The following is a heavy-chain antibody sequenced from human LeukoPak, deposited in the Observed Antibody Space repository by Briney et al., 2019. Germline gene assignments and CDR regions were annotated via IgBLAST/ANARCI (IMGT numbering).Heavy chain of an antibody. CDR2: IYSGGST. V-gene: IGHV3-66*02. CDR3: ARANYGAVDYFDY. J-gene: IGHJ4*02. Sequence: GGSLRLSCAASGFTFSSNYMSWVRQAPGKGLEWVSVIYSGGSTYYADSVKGRFTISRDNSKNTLYLQMNSLRAEDTAVYYCARANYGAVDYFDYWGQGTLVTVSS. D-gene: IGHD4-17*01. CDR1: GFTFSSNY.